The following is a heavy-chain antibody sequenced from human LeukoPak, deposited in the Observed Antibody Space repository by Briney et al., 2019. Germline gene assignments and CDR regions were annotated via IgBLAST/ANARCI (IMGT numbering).Heavy chain of an antibody. J-gene: IGHJ5*02. CDR3: ARDPRTTVTTGWFDP. CDR2: ISSSSSYI. Sequence: PGGSLRLSCAASGFTFSSYAMHWVRQAPGKGLEWVSSISSSSSYIYYADSVKGRFTISRDNAKNSLYLQMNSLRAEDTAVYYCARDPRTTVTTGWFDPWGQGTLVTVSS. V-gene: IGHV3-21*01. D-gene: IGHD4-17*01. CDR1: GFTFSSYA.